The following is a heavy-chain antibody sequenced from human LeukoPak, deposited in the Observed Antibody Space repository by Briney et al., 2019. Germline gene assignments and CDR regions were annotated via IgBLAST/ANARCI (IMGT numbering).Heavy chain of an antibody. Sequence: GGSLRLSCAASGFTFSSYSMNWVRQAPGKRLEWVSSISSSSSYIYYADSVKGRFTISRDNAKNSLYLQMNSLRAEDTAVYYCARDNDYGDYPDYWGQGTLVTVSS. J-gene: IGHJ4*02. V-gene: IGHV3-21*01. CDR1: GFTFSSYS. CDR3: ARDNDYGDYPDY. CDR2: ISSSSSYI. D-gene: IGHD4-17*01.